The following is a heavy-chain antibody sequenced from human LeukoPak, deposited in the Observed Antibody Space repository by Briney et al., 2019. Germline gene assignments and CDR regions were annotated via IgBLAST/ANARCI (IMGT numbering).Heavy chain of an antibody. CDR1: GFTFSSYW. Sequence: GGSLRLSCAASGFTFSSYWMHWVRQVPGKGLEWVSATSGSGGSTYYADSVKGRFTISRDNSKNTLYLQMNSLRAEDTAVYYCAKDGAGSQSYCSSTSCYVDYWGQGTLVTVSS. D-gene: IGHD2-2*01. J-gene: IGHJ4*02. V-gene: IGHV3-23*01. CDR3: AKDGAGSQSYCSSTSCYVDY. CDR2: TSGSGGST.